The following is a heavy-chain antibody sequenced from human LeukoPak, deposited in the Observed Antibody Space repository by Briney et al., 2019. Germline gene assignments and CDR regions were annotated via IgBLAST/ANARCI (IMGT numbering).Heavy chain of an antibody. D-gene: IGHD3-22*01. J-gene: IGHJ5*02. Sequence: ASVKVSCKASGGTFSSYAISWVRQAPGQGLEWMGGIIPILGIANYAQKFQGRVTITADKSTSTAYMELSSLRSEDTAVYYCAIYYYDSSGYYYSWFDPWGQGTLVTVSS. CDR1: GGTFSSYA. V-gene: IGHV1-69*10. CDR3: AIYYYDSSGYYYSWFDP. CDR2: IIPILGIA.